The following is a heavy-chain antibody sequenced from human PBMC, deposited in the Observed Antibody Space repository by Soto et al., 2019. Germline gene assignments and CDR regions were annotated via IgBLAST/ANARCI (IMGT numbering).Heavy chain of an antibody. J-gene: IGHJ6*02. CDR1: GGTFSSYA. CDR2: IIPIFGTA. CDR3: ARAKVYCSSTSCYAPYYYGMDV. D-gene: IGHD2-2*01. Sequence: QVQLVQSGAEVKKPGSSVKVSCKASGGTFSSYAISWVRQAPGQGLEWMGGIIPIFGTANYAQKFQGRVTITADKSTSTAYMELSSLRSEDTAGYYCARAKVYCSSTSCYAPYYYGMDVWGQGTTVTVSS. V-gene: IGHV1-69*06.